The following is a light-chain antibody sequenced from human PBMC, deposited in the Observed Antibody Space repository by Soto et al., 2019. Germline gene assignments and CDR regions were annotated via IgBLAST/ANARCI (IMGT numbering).Light chain of an antibody. CDR3: QQYNNWPRT. V-gene: IGKV3-15*01. CDR1: QSIHTN. CDR2: GVS. Sequence: ETVMTQSEATLSVSPGERATLSCRASQSIHTNLAWYQQKPGQPPRLLIYGVSTRVTGIPTRFSGSGSGTEFPLTISSLQSEDFAVYYCQQYNNWPRTFGQGTKVEIK. J-gene: IGKJ1*01.